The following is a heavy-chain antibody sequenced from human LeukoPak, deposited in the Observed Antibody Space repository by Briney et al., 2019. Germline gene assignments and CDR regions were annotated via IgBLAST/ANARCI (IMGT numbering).Heavy chain of an antibody. D-gene: IGHD6-19*01. Sequence: PSETLSLTCAVYGGSFSGYYWNWIRQPPGKGLEWIGEINHSGRTNYNPSLKSRVTISVDTTKNQFSLKMNSVTAADTAVYYCARLASSGWSHCDYWGQGTLVTVSS. J-gene: IGHJ4*02. CDR3: ARLASSGWSHCDY. CDR2: INHSGRT. CDR1: GGSFSGYY. V-gene: IGHV4-34*01.